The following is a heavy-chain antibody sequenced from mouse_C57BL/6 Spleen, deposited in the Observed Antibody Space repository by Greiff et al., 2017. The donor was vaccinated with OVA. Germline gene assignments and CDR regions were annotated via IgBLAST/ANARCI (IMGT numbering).Heavy chain of an antibody. CDR1: GYTFTSYW. V-gene: IGHV1-50*01. CDR3: ARGNLPHYYGSSYDYFDY. Sequence: QVQLQQPGAELVKPGASVKLSCKASGYTFTSYWMQWVKQRPGQGLEWIGEIDPSDSYTNYNQKFKGKATLTVDTSSSTAYMQLSSLTSEDSAVYYCARGNLPHYYGSSYDYFDYWGQGTTRTVSS. D-gene: IGHD1-1*01. CDR2: IDPSDSYT. J-gene: IGHJ2*01.